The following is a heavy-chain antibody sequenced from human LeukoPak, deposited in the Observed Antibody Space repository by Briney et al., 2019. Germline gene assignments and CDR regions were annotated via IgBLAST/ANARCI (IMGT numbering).Heavy chain of an antibody. CDR1: GFTFDDYA. D-gene: IGHD2-15*01. CDR2: ISWNSGSI. CDR3: AKETITYCSGGSCTMGYFDY. V-gene: IGHV3-9*03. Sequence: PGGSLRLSCAASGFTFDDYAMHWVRQAPGKGLEWVSGISWNSGSIDYADSVKGRFTISRDNAKNSLYLQMNSLRAEDMALYYCAKETITYCSGGSCTMGYFDYWGQGTLVTVSS. J-gene: IGHJ4*02.